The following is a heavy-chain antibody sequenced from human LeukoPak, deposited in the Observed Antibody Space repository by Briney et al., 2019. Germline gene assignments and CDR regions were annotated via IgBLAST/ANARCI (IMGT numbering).Heavy chain of an antibody. CDR3: AKVRTFFGSGIDF. V-gene: IGHV3-23*01. J-gene: IGHJ4*02. CDR1: GFTFSSYA. D-gene: IGHD3-10*01. CDR2: ISGSGGST. Sequence: PGGSLRLYCAASGFTFSSYAMSWVRQAPGKGLEWVSHISGSGGSTNSADSVKGRFTISRDNSKNTLYLQMNSLRAEDTAIYYCAKVRTFFGSGIDFWGQGTLATVSS.